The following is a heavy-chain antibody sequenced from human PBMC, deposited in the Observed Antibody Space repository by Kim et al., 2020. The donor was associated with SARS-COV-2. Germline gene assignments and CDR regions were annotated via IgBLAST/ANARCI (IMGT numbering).Heavy chain of an antibody. D-gene: IGHD6-13*01. CDR2: ISGDGRNT. J-gene: IGHJ3*01. V-gene: IGHV3-74*01. CDR1: GFTFSSYW. CDR3: ARGKET. Sequence: GGSLRLSCVVSGFTFSSYWMHWVRQAPGKGLVWVSGISGDGRNTGYVDSMKGRFTISRDNAKNTLYLQMNSLRVDDTGVYFCARGKETWGQGTRVTVTA.